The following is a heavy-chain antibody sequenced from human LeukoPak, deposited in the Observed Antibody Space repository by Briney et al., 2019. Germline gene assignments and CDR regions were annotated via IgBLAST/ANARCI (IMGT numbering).Heavy chain of an antibody. CDR3: ASAGYDFWSGYRSVYYYGMDV. CDR1: GFTFSSYA. Sequence: GGSLRLSCAASGFTFSSYAMSWVRQAPGKGLEWVSAISGSGGSTYYADSVKGRFTISRDNSKNTLYLQMNSLRAEDTAVYYCASAGYDFWSGYRSVYYYGMDVWGQGTTVTVSS. J-gene: IGHJ6*02. CDR2: ISGSGGST. V-gene: IGHV3-23*01. D-gene: IGHD3-3*01.